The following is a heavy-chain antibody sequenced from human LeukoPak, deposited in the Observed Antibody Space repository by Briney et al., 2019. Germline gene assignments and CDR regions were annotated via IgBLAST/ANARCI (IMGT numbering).Heavy chain of an antibody. CDR1: GFTFSSYE. CDR3: ARDLGTTDAFDI. CDR2: IYTGGST. V-gene: IGHV3-53*01. D-gene: IGHD7-27*01. Sequence: PGGSLRLSCAACGFTFSSYEMNWVRQAPGKGLEWVSIIYTGGSTYYAHSVKGRFTISRDNSKNTVYLQMNSLRAEDTAVYFCARDLGTTDAFDIWGQGTMLTVSS. J-gene: IGHJ3*02.